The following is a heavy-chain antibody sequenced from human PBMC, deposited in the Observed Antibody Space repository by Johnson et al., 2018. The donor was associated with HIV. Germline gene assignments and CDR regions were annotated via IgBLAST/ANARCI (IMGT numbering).Heavy chain of an antibody. J-gene: IGHJ3*02. CDR3: ARLGFISWAFDI. V-gene: IGHV3-30*03. Sequence: QVQLVESGGGVVQPGRSLRLSCAASGFTFSSYGMHWVRQAPGKGLEWVAVISYDGSNKYYVDSVKGRFIISRDNAKNSLYLQMNSLRAEDTAVYYCARLGFISWAFDIWGQGTMVTVSS. CDR1: GFTFSSYG. D-gene: IGHD3-10*01. CDR2: ISYDGSNK.